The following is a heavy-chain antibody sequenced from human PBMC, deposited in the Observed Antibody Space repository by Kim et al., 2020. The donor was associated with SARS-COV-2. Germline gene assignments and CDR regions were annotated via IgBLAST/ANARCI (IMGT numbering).Heavy chain of an antibody. Sequence: GGSLRLSCAASGFTFSSYSMNWVRQAPGKGLEWVSSISSSSSYIYYADSVKGRFTISRDNAKNSLYLQMNSLRAEDTAVYYCEITMVRRGSGYYYYGLDVWGQGTTVTVSS. CDR3: EITMVRRGSGYYYYGLDV. CDR1: GFTFSSYS. CDR2: ISSSSSYI. D-gene: IGHD3-10*01. V-gene: IGHV3-21*04. J-gene: IGHJ6*02.